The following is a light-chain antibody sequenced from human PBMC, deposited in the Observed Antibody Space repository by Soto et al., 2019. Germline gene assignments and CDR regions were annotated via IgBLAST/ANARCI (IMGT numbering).Light chain of an antibody. Sequence: QSALTQPASVSGSPGQSITISCTGTSSDVGGYNYVSWYQQHPGKAPKLVISDVRNRPSGVSNRFSASKSGNTASLTISGLQDEDEADYYCSSYTNSGALYVFGGGTKLTVL. CDR1: SSDVGGYNY. CDR2: DVR. CDR3: SSYTNSGALYV. V-gene: IGLV2-14*03. J-gene: IGLJ1*01.